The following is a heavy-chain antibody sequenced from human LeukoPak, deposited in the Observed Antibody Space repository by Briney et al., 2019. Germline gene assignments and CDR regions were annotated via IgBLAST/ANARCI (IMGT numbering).Heavy chain of an antibody. CDR3: GRAPYGPLDH. CDR2: ISTTGST. CDR1: GDSISSGSYF. J-gene: IGHJ4*02. D-gene: IGHD3-10*01. V-gene: IGHV4-61*02. Sequence: PSQTLSLTCTVSGDSISSGSYFWSWIRQPDGKGLEWIGRISTTGSTNYNPSLKSRISISAVTSKNQFSLSLTSVTAADTAVYYCGRAPYGPLDHRGQGILVTVSS.